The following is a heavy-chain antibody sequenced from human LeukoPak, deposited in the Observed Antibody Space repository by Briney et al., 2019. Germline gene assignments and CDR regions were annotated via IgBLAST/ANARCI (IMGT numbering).Heavy chain of an antibody. CDR2: IDSSGNT. J-gene: IGHJ3*02. D-gene: IGHD6-13*01. CDR3: ARGIAAASARPFDI. Sequence: SETLSLTCSVSGGSISNYYWIWIRRPAGKGLEWLGRIDSSGNTNYNPSLKSRVTMSVDTSKNQFSVKLSSVTAADTAVYYCARGIAAASARPFDIWGQGTMVTVSS. CDR1: GGSISNYY. V-gene: IGHV4-4*07.